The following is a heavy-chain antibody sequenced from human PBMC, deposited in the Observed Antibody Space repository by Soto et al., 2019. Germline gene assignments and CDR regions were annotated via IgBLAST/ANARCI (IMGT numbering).Heavy chain of an antibody. CDR2: ISYDGSNK. CDR1: GFTFSSYA. V-gene: IGHV3-30-3*01. D-gene: IGHD3-3*01. CDR3: ARVPPLYDFWSGYWYYFDY. Sequence: GGSLRLSCAASGFTFSSYAMHWVRQAPGKGLEWVAVISYDGSNKYYADSVKGRFTISRDNSKNTLYLQMNSLRAEDTAVYYCARVPPLYDFWSGYWYYFDYWGQGTLVTVSS. J-gene: IGHJ4*02.